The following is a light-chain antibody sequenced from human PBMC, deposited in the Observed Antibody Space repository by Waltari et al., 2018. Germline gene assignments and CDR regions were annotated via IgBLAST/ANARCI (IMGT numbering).Light chain of an antibody. CDR3: QAWDVAIVV. Sequence: YELSQPPSVSVSPGQTATITCSGDTLDKKFVDWYQQRPGQPPLLVIYKDVDRPPGIPERFSGTNSGNTATLTISGTQVMDEADYYCQAWDVAIVVFGGGTKLTVL. CDR1: TLDKKF. J-gene: IGLJ2*01. CDR2: KDV. V-gene: IGLV3-1*01.